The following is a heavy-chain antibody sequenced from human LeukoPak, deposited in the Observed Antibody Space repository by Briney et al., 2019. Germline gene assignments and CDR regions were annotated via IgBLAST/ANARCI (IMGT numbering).Heavy chain of an antibody. CDR2: INHSGST. D-gene: IGHD3-10*01. Sequence: SETLSLTCAVYGGSFSGYYWSWIRQPPGKGLEWIGEINHSGSTNYNPSLKSRVTISVDTSKNQFSLKLSSVTAADTAVYYCANILWFGDPYYFDYWGQGTLVTVSS. J-gene: IGHJ4*02. CDR1: GGSFSGYY. V-gene: IGHV4-34*01. CDR3: ANILWFGDPYYFDY.